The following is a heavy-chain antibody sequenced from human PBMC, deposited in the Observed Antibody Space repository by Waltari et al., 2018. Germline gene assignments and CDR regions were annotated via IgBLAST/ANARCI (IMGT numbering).Heavy chain of an antibody. CDR3: ARDLPGRGADALDI. CDR2: ISYDGRNK. Sequence: QVQLVESGGGGVQPGRSLRLSCAASGFPFSSFAMHWVRQAPGKGLEWVTTISYDGRNKYYADAVKGRFTSSRDNSKNTQYLQMNRLRSEDTAVYYCARDLPGRGADALDIWGQGTMVTVSS. CDR1: GFPFSSFA. V-gene: IGHV3-30*04. D-gene: IGHD4-17*01. J-gene: IGHJ3*02.